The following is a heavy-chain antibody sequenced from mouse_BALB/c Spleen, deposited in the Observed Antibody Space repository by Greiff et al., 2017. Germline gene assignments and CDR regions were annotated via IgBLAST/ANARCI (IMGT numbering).Heavy chain of an antibody. Sequence: QVQLQQPGAELVRPGASVKLSCKASGYTFTSYWINWVKQRPGQGLEWIGNIYPSDSYTNYNQKFKDKATLTVDKSSSTAYMQLSSQTSEDAAVYVCTRGGDYRSAWFAYWGQGNLVTGSA. V-gene: IGHV1-69*02. D-gene: IGHD2-14*01. CDR2: IYPSDSYT. J-gene: IGHJ3*01. CDR3: TRGGDYRSAWFAY. CDR1: GYTFTSYW.